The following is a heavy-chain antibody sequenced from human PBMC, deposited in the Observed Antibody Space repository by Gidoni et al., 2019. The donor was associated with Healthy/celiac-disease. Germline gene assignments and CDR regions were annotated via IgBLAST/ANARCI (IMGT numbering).Heavy chain of an antibody. D-gene: IGHD3-3*01. CDR3: ARLEENPEYYFDY. J-gene: IGHJ4*02. CDR2: ISGSGGST. Sequence: EVQLLESGGVLVQPGGSLRLSCAASGFTFSSYAMSWVRQAPGKGLEWVSAISGSGGSTYYADSVKGRFTISRDNSKNTLYLQMNSLRAEDTAVYYCARLEENPEYYFDYWGQGTLVTVSS. CDR1: GFTFSSYA. V-gene: IGHV3-23*01.